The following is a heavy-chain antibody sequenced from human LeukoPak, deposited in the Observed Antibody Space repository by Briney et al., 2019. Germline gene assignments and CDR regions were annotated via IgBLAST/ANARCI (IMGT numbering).Heavy chain of an antibody. V-gene: IGHV3-21*01. CDR1: GFTFSSYS. CDR2: ISSSSSYI. D-gene: IGHD6-19*01. Sequence: PGGPLRLSCAASGFTFSSYSMNWVRQAPGKGLEWVSSISSSSSYIYYADSVKGRFTISRDNAKNSLYLQMNSLRAEDTAVYYCARDNAAVAGGDAFDIWGQGTMVTVSS. J-gene: IGHJ3*02. CDR3: ARDNAAVAGGDAFDI.